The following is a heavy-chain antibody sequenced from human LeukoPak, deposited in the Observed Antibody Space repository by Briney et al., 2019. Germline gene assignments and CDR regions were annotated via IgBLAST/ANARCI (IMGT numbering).Heavy chain of an antibody. CDR1: GGTFSSYA. CDR2: IIPIFGTA. D-gene: IGHD3-22*01. V-gene: IGHV1-69*05. Sequence: SVKVSCKAPGGTFSSYAISWVRQAPGQGLEWMGGIIPIFGTANYAQKFQGRVTITTDESTSTAYMELSSLRSEDTAVYYCASNPDYDSSGSPVDHWGQGTLVTVSS. J-gene: IGHJ4*02. CDR3: ASNPDYDSSGSPVDH.